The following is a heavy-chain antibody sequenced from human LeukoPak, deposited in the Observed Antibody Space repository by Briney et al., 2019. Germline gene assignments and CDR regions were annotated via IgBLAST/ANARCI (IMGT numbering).Heavy chain of an antibody. CDR1: GLTFSSYA. CDR3: AKIIRFLEWLLFP. Sequence: GGSLRLSCAASGLTFSSYAMSWVRQAQGKALERVSAISGSGGSTYYADSVKGRFTISRDNSKNTLYLQMNSLRAEDTAVYYCAKIIRFLEWLLFPWGQGTLVTVSS. J-gene: IGHJ5*02. V-gene: IGHV3-23*01. CDR2: ISGSGGST. D-gene: IGHD3-3*01.